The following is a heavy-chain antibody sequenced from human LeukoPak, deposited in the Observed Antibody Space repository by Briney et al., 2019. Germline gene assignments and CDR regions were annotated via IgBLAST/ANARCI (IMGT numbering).Heavy chain of an antibody. CDR1: GGSISSGSYY. D-gene: IGHD2-21*01. J-gene: IGHJ4*02. V-gene: IGHV4-61*02. Sequence: SETLSLTCTVSGGSISSGSYYWSWIRQPAGKGLEWVGRIYTSGSTNYNPSLKSRVTISVDTSKNQFSLKLSSVTAADTAVYYCARDSYCGGDCYYSYWGQGTLVTVSS. CDR2: IYTSGST. CDR3: ARDSYCGGDCYYSY.